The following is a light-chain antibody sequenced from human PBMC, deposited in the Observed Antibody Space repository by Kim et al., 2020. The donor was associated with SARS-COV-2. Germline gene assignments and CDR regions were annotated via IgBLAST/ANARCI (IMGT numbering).Light chain of an antibody. Sequence: SVGDRVTITYRASQSISNYLNWYKQKPGKAPKLLIYDASSLQSGVPSSFSGSGSGTDFTLTISRLQPEDFATYYCQQSYSVPPYTFGQGTKLEI. V-gene: IGKV1-39*01. J-gene: IGKJ2*01. CDR3: QQSYSVPPYT. CDR1: QSISNY. CDR2: DAS.